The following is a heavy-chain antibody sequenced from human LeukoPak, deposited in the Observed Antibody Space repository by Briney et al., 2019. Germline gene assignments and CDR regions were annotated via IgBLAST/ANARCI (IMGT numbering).Heavy chain of an antibody. CDR3: ARVIRSDFWSGYHNWFDP. CDR1: GGSISSYY. J-gene: IGHJ5*02. D-gene: IGHD3-3*01. CDR2: IYYSGST. V-gene: IGHV4-59*01. Sequence: SETLSLTCTVSGGSISSYYWSWIRQPPGKGLEWIGHIYYSGSTNYNPSLKSRVTISVDTSKNQFSLKLSSVTAADTAVYYCARVIRSDFWSGYHNWFDPWGQGTLVTVSS.